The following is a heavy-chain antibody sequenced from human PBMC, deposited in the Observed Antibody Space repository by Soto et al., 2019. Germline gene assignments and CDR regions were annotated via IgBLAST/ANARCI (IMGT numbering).Heavy chain of an antibody. Sequence: GGSLRLSCAASGFTFSSYAMHWVRQAPGKGLEWVAVISYDGSNKYYADSVKGRFTISRDNSKNTLYLQMNSLSADDTALYYCARAVKGTGSKFAFWGQRTPVTGSS. CDR3: ARAVKGTGSKFAF. D-gene: IGHD3-10*01. CDR2: ISYDGSNK. V-gene: IGHV3-30-3*01. CDR1: GFTFSSYA. J-gene: IGHJ4*02.